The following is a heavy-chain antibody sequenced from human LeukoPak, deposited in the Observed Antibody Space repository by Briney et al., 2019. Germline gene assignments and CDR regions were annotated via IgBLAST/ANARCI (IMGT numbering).Heavy chain of an antibody. V-gene: IGHV1-69*05. Sequence: SVKVSCKASGGTFSSYAISWVRQAPGQGLEWMGRIIPIFGTANYAQKFQGRVTIATDESTSTAYMGLSSLRCVYTAVYYCARATYSSSWLKTYAVDIWGQGTMVTVSS. CDR1: GGTFSSYA. D-gene: IGHD6-13*01. J-gene: IGHJ3*02. CDR2: IIPIFGTA. CDR3: ARATYSSSWLKTYAVDI.